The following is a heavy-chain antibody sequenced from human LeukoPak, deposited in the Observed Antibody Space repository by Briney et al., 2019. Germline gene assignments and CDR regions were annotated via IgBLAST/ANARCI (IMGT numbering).Heavy chain of an antibody. J-gene: IGHJ4*02. CDR1: GYTFTSYG. D-gene: IGHD3-9*01. Sequence: ASVKVSCKASGYTFTSYGISWVRQAPGQGLEWMGWISAYNDNTNYAQKLQGRVTMTTDTSTSTAYMELRSLRSDDTAVYYCARGPSLRYFDWLLPNDYWGQGTLVTVSS. CDR2: ISAYNDNT. V-gene: IGHV1-18*01. CDR3: ARGPSLRYFDWLLPNDY.